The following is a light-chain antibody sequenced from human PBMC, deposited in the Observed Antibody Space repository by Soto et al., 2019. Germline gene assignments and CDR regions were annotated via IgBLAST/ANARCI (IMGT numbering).Light chain of an antibody. V-gene: IGLV2-14*01. CDR1: ITYVGVYKY. J-gene: IGLJ1*01. CDR3: SSFSSSSTPYV. CDR2: EVN. Sequence: QSVMTQPASVSRSPGDSITISFTGTITYVGVYKYFSWYQQHPVTAPKLLIFEVNGRPSGGSDRFSCSKSGNTASLTISGLKPEDEADYYCSSFSSSSTPYVFGTWTKVPVL.